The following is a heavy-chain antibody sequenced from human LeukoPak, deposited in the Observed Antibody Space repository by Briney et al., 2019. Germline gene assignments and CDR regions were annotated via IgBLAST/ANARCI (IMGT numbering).Heavy chain of an antibody. J-gene: IGHJ4*02. Sequence: APVKVSCKASGYTFTSYGISWVRKAPGQGLGWKGWISAYNGNTTYAQKLQGRSTMTTDTSTSTAYMELRSLRSDDTAVYYCARDPVAAAGIFDYWGQGTLVTVSS. D-gene: IGHD6-13*01. CDR2: ISAYNGNT. CDR1: GYTFTSYG. V-gene: IGHV1-18*01. CDR3: ARDPVAAAGIFDY.